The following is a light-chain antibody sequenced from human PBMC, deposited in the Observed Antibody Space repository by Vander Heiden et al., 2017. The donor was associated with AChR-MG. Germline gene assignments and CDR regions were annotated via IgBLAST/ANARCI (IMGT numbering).Light chain of an antibody. CDR1: DIGSKN. J-gene: IGLJ3*02. CDR3: QVWDSSTAV. CDR2: RDS. V-gene: IGLV3-9*01. Sequence: SYEVTQPLSVSVALGQTARITCGGNDIGSKNVHWYQRKPGQAPVLVIYRDSKWPSGIPERFSGSNSGNTATLTISRAQAGDEADYHCQVWDSSTAVFGGGTKLTVL.